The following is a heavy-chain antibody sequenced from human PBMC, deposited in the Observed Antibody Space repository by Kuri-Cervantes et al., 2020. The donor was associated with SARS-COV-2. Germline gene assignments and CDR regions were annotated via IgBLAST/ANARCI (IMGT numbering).Heavy chain of an antibody. V-gene: IGHV4-31*02. D-gene: IGHD2-2*02. CDR1: GVSVTTFGSY. CDR3: ATGAID. Sequence: LRLSCTVSGVSVTTFGSYWTWIRQPPGKGLEWVGYIYYNGGTYYNPSLRSRVIVSVDRSKNQFSLHLNSVTAADTALYYCATGAIDWGQGTLVTVSS. J-gene: IGHJ4*02. CDR2: IYYNGGT.